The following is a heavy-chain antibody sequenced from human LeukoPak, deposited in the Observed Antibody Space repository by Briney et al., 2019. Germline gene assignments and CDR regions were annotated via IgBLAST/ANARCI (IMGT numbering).Heavy chain of an antibody. CDR2: ISSSSSTI. V-gene: IGHV3-48*04. CDR3: ARGASSGWSYFDY. CDR1: GFTFSSYS. Sequence: GGSLRLSCAASGFTFSSYSMNWVRQAPGKGLEWVSYISSSSSTIYYADSVKGRFTISRDNAKNSLYLQMNSLRAEDTAVYYCARGASSGWSYFDYWGQGTLVTVSS. D-gene: IGHD6-19*01. J-gene: IGHJ4*02.